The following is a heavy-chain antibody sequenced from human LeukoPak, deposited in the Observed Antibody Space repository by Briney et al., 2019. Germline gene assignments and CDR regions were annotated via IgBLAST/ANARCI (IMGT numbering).Heavy chain of an antibody. CDR3: AVEVRYFDLTTQYYFDY. J-gene: IGHJ4*02. V-gene: IGHV4-34*01. CDR1: GGSFSGYY. Sequence: KPSETLSLTCAVYGGSFSGYYWSWVRQPPGKGLEWVGEINHSGSTNYNPSLKSRVTMSVDTSKNQFSLKLSSVTAADTAVYYCAVEVRYFDLTTQYYFDYWGQGTLVTVSS. CDR2: INHSGST. D-gene: IGHD3-9*01.